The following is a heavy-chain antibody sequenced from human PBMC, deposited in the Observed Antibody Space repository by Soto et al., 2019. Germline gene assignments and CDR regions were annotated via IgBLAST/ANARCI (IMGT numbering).Heavy chain of an antibody. D-gene: IGHD5-12*01. CDR1: GYTFTNYG. CDR2: INTYKGNT. Sequence: QVQLVQSGAEVKKPGASVKDSCKASGYTFTNYGVSWVRQAPGQGLEWMGWINTYKGNTNYAQKFQGRVTMTTDTSTSTAHRDPRSLRSDDTAIYYCAKVQEKWPKFFDYWGQGTLVTVSS. CDR3: AKVQEKWPKFFDY. J-gene: IGHJ4*02. V-gene: IGHV1-18*01.